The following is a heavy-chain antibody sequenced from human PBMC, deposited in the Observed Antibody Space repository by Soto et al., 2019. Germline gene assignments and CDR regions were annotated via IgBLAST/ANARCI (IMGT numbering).Heavy chain of an antibody. CDR1: GGSISSSF. D-gene: IGHD6-13*01. Sequence: QVHLQESGPGLVKPSETLSLTCSVSGGSISSSFWSWVRQPPGKGLEWLGHIDYSGRTNYNPSLKSRVTISLDTSKNQFSLRLNSVTAADTAVYYCARVTATGDLRLDYWGQGTLVTVSS. CDR2: IDYSGRT. CDR3: ARVTATGDLRLDY. J-gene: IGHJ4*02. V-gene: IGHV4-59*01.